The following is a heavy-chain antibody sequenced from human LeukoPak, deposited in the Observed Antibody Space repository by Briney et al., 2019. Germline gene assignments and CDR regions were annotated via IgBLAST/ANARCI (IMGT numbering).Heavy chain of an antibody. CDR1: GFTFSSYA. V-gene: IGHV3-23*01. Sequence: GGSLRLSCAASGFTFSSYAMSWVRQAPGKGLEWVSAISGSGGSTYYADSVKGRFTISRDNSKNTLYLQMNSLRAEDTAVYYCVQVVTSRGYSYDLFDYWGQGTLVTVSS. D-gene: IGHD5-18*01. CDR3: VQVVTSRGYSYDLFDY. CDR2: ISGSGGST. J-gene: IGHJ4*02.